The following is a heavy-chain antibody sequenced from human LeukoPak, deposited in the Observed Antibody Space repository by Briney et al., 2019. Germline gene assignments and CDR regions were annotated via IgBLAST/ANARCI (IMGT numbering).Heavy chain of an antibody. CDR2: IYSSGSA. V-gene: IGHV3-66*01. J-gene: IGHJ4*02. CDR3: ATDNRHGFWTGYSEY. D-gene: IGHD3/OR15-3a*01. Sequence: GGSLRLSCVASGLTVGSSYINWVRQAPGRGLEWVSVIYSSGSAFYTDSVKGRFTISRDNSKNTLYLQMNSLRVEDTAVYYCATDNRHGFWTGYSEYWGQGTQVTVSS. CDR1: GLTVGSSY.